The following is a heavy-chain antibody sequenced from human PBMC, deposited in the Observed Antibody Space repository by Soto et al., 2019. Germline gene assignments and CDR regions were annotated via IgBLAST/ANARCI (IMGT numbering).Heavy chain of an antibody. J-gene: IGHJ4*02. CDR1: GGSFSGYY. Sequence: PSETLSLTCAVYGGSFSGYYWSWIRQPPGKGLEWIGEINHSGSTNYNPSLKSRVTISVDTSKNQFSLKLSSVTAADTAVYYCAREVRRWELLHFDYWGQGTLVTVSS. CDR2: INHSGST. V-gene: IGHV4-34*01. CDR3: AREVRRWELLHFDY. D-gene: IGHD1-26*01.